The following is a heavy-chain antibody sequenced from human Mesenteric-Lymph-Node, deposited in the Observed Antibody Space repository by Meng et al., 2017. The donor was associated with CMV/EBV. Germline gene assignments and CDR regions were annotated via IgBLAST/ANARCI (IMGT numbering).Heavy chain of an antibody. CDR3: AKDRGISWNDAFAY. CDR2: IRGKSKSYAT. CDR1: GFTFSGSA. Sequence: GESLKISCAASGFTFSGSAIHWVRQASGKGLEWVGRIRGKSKSYATAYAASVKDRFTISRDDSKNTAYLQMNSLRTEDTAVYYCAKDRGISWNDAFAYWGQGTLVTVSS. J-gene: IGHJ4*02. V-gene: IGHV3-73*01. D-gene: IGHD1-1*01.